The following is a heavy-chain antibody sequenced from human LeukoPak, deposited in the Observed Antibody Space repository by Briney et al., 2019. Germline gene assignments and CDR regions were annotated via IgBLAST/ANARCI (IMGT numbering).Heavy chain of an antibody. CDR2: INHSGST. CDR1: GGSFSDYY. Sequence: SETLSLTCAVYGGSFSDYYWSWIRQPPGKVLEWIGEINHSGSTNYNPSLKSRVTISVDTSKNQFSPKLSSVTAADTAVYYCARVEGGFGDSFDYWGQGTLVTVSP. J-gene: IGHJ4*02. D-gene: IGHD3-10*01. CDR3: ARVEGGFGDSFDY. V-gene: IGHV4-34*01.